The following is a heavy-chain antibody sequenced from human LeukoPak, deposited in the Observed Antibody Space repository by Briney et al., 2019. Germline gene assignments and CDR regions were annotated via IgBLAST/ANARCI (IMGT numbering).Heavy chain of an antibody. CDR2: ICNSGST. D-gene: IGHD5-18*01. CDR3: AGGIVESRRYNYGYYYYYYMDV. V-gene: IGHV4-39*07. Sequence: SETLSLTCTVSGGSINNYYWSWIRQPPRKGLEWIGSICNSGSTYYNPSLKSRVTISIDTSKNQFSLKLSSVTAADTDVYSCAGGIVESRRYNYGYYYYYYMDVWGKGTTVTVSS. CDR1: GGSINNYY. J-gene: IGHJ6*03.